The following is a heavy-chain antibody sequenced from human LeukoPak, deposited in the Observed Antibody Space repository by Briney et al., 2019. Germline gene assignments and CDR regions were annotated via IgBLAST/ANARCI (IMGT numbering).Heavy chain of an antibody. Sequence: GGSLRLSCAASGFTFSSYSMNWVRQAPGKGLEWVSSISSSSSYIYYADSVKGRFTISRDNAKNSLYLQMNSLRAEDTAVYYCARDRGYDFWSGYLMGSNWFDPWGQGTLVTVSS. D-gene: IGHD3-3*01. J-gene: IGHJ5*02. CDR1: GFTFSSYS. V-gene: IGHV3-21*01. CDR2: ISSSSSYI. CDR3: ARDRGYDFWSGYLMGSNWFDP.